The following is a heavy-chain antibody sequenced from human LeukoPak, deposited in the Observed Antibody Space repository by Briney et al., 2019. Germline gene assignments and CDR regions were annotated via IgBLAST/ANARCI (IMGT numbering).Heavy chain of an antibody. CDR3: ASPFPTDCSSTSCSIDY. J-gene: IGHJ4*02. D-gene: IGHD2-2*01. Sequence: SETLSLTCTVSGGSLSSSSYYWGWIRQPPGKGLEWIGSIYYSGSSYYNPSLKSRVTISVDTSKNQFSLKLSSVTAADTAVYYCASPFPTDCSSTSCSIDYWGQGTLVTVPS. CDR1: GGSLSSSSYY. V-gene: IGHV4-39*01. CDR2: IYYSGSS.